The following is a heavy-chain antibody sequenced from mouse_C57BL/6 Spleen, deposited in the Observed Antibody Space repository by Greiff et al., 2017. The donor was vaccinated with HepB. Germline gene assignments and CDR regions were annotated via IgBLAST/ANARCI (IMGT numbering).Heavy chain of an antibody. Sequence: VKVVESGPELVKPGASVKISCKASGYAFSSSWMNWVKQRPGKGLEWIGRIYPGDGDTNYNGKFKGKATLTADKSSSTAYMQLSSLTSEDSAVYCCARWPGGAMDYWGQGTSVTVSS. CDR3: ARWPGGAMDY. V-gene: IGHV1-82*01. CDR1: GYAFSSSW. CDR2: IYPGDGDT. J-gene: IGHJ4*01.